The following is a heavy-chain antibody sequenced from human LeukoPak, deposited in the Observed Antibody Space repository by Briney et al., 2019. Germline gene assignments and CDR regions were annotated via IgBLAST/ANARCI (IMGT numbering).Heavy chain of an antibody. J-gene: IGHJ6*03. Sequence: SETLSLTCTVSGGSISSYYWSWIRQPAGKGLEWIGRIYTSGSTNYNPSLKSRVTMSVDTSKNQFSLKLSSVTAADTAVYYCARSYSSLLGDHYMDVWGKGTTVTVSS. CDR1: GGSISSYY. D-gene: IGHD6-6*01. V-gene: IGHV4-4*07. CDR2: IYTSGST. CDR3: ARSYSSLLGDHYMDV.